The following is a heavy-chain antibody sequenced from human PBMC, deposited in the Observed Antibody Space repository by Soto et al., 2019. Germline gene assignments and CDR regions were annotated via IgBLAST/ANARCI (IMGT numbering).Heavy chain of an antibody. D-gene: IGHD3-10*01. CDR2: INTNTGNP. Sequence: ASVKVSCKASGYTFTSYAMNWVRQAPGQGLEWMGWINTNTGNPTYAQGFTGRFVFPLDTSVSTAYLQICSLKAEDTAVYYCARTITMVRGPNSPTPVGYWGQGTLVTVSS. CDR3: ARTITMVRGPNSPTPVGY. J-gene: IGHJ4*02. V-gene: IGHV7-4-1*01. CDR1: GYTFTSYA.